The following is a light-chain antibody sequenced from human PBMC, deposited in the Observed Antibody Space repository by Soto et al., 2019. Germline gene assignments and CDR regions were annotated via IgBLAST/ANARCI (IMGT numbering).Light chain of an antibody. V-gene: IGKV3-20*01. Sequence: IVLTQYPGIMSLSPGERATLSCRASQSVGRRYLAWYQQKPGQAPMLLIYDTSERASDIPDRFSGSGSGTDFTLTISRLVPEDFAVYYCQYQGTFGGGTKVEIK. CDR3: QYQGT. CDR2: DTS. CDR1: QSVGRRY. J-gene: IGKJ4*01.